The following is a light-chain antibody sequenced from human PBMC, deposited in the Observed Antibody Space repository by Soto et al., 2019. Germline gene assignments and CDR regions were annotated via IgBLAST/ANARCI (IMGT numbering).Light chain of an antibody. CDR3: CSYAGRSTHVL. J-gene: IGLJ3*02. CDR1: SGHSNYA. Sequence: QSVLSQSPSASASLGASVKLTCTLSSGHSNYAIAWHQQQPEKGPRYLMKLNSDGSHSKGDGIPDRFSGSSSGAERYLTISSLQSEDEAEYYCCSYAGRSTHVLFGGGTKVTVL. CDR2: LNSDGSH. V-gene: IGLV4-69*01.